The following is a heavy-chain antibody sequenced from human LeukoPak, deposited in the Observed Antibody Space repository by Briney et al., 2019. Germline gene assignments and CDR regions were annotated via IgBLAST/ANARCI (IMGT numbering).Heavy chain of an antibody. Sequence: SETLSLTCAVYGGSFSGYYWSWIRQPPGKGLEWIGEINHSGSTNYNPSLKSRVTISVDTSKNQFSLKLSSVTAADTAVYYCARGYILTGYCNYWGQGTLVTVSS. J-gene: IGHJ4*02. CDR3: ARGYILTGYCNY. D-gene: IGHD3-9*01. V-gene: IGHV4-34*01. CDR1: GGSFSGYY. CDR2: INHSGST.